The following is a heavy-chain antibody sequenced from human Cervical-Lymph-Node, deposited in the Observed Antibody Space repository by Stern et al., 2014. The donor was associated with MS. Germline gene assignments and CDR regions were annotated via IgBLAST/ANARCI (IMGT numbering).Heavy chain of an antibody. CDR1: RYTFTAYS. V-gene: IGHV1-2*02. CDR2: INPNTGDT. J-gene: IGHJ4*02. CDR3: AAVSTTSSASPFDY. D-gene: IGHD6-19*01. Sequence: EQLVESGAEVKKPGASLKVSCKTSRYTFTAYSFHWVRQAHGQGLQWMGWINPNTGDTTYAKTFRGRVTMTRDSSINTVYMELSRLTSDDTAVYYCAAVSTTSSASPFDYWGQGTLLTVSS.